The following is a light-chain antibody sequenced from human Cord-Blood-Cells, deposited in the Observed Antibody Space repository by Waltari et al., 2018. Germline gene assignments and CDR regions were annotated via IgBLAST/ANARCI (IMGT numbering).Light chain of an antibody. CDR3: QVWDSSSDHYV. J-gene: IGLJ1*01. CDR2: YDS. Sequence: SYVLTQPPSVSVAPGKTARITWGGNNIGSKSVHWYQQKPGQAPVLVIYYDSDRPSGIPERFSGSNSGNPATLTISRVEAGDEADYYCQVWDSSSDHYVFGTGTKVTVL. CDR1: NIGSKS. V-gene: IGLV3-21*04.